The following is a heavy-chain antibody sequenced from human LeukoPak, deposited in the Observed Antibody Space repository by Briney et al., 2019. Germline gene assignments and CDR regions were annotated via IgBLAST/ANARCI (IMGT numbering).Heavy chain of an antibody. Sequence: ASEKVSCQASGYTFTGYYMHWVRHAPGQGPARTGRINPNSGGTNYAPYFQGWVTLTRDTSISTAYMELSRLRSDDTAVYYCARRGDSSSWYRAIDYWGQGTLVTVSS. CDR2: INPNSGGT. CDR1: GYTFTGYY. J-gene: IGHJ4*02. CDR3: ARRGDSSSWYRAIDY. D-gene: IGHD6-13*01. V-gene: IGHV1-2*04.